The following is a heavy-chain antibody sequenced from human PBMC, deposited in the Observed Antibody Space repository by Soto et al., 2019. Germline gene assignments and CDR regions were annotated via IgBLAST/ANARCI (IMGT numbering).Heavy chain of an antibody. Sequence: ESGPTLVNPTQTLTLTCTFSGFSLSTSGVGVGWIRQPPGKALEWLALIYWDDDKRYSPSLKSRLTITKDTSKNQVVLTMTNMDPVDTATYYCARVYYDILTGPTLDYWGQGTLVTVSS. V-gene: IGHV2-5*02. CDR3: ARVYYDILTGPTLDY. D-gene: IGHD3-9*01. J-gene: IGHJ4*02. CDR2: IYWDDDK. CDR1: GFSLSTSGVG.